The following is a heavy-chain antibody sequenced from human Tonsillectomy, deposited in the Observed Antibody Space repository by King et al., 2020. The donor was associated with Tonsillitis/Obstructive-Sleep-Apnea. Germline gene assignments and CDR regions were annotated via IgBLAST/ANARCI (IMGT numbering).Heavy chain of an antibody. CDR1: GGSFSGYY. CDR3: ARGERKQQLSRRKNSQHDFDY. Sequence: VQLQQWGAGLLKPSETLSLTCAVYGGSFSGYYWSWIRQPPGKGLEWIGEINHSGSTNYNPSLKSRVTISVDTSKNQFSLKLSSVTAADTAVYYCARGERKQQLSRRKNSQHDFDYWGQGTLVTVSS. CDR2: INHSGST. V-gene: IGHV4-34*01. D-gene: IGHD6-13*01. J-gene: IGHJ4*02.